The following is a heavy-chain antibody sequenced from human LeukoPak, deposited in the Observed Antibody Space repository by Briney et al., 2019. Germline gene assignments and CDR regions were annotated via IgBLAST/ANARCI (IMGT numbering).Heavy chain of an antibody. CDR3: ARSGRRGYSGYDTKEDAFDI. J-gene: IGHJ3*02. CDR1: GGTFSSYA. D-gene: IGHD5-12*01. V-gene: IGHV1-69*11. Sequence: ASVKVSCKASGGTFSSYAISWVRQAPGQGLEWTGRIIPILGTANYAQKFQGRVTITTDESTSTAYMELSSLRSEDTAVYYCARSGRRGYSGYDTKEDAFDIWGQGTMVTVSS. CDR2: IIPILGTA.